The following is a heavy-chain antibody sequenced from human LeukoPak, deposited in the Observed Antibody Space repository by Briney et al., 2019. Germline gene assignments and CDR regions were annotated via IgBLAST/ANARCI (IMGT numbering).Heavy chain of an antibody. CDR1: GFTFSSYS. Sequence: GGSLRLSCAASGFTFSSYSMNCVRQAPGKGLEWVSYISSSSSTIYYADSVKGRFTIYRDNAKNSLYLQMNSLRAEDTAVYYCARAAKRTYYDILTGYYTGDYFDYWGQGTLVTVSS. J-gene: IGHJ4*02. CDR2: ISSSSSTI. CDR3: ARAAKRTYYDILTGYYTGDYFDY. V-gene: IGHV3-48*04. D-gene: IGHD3-9*01.